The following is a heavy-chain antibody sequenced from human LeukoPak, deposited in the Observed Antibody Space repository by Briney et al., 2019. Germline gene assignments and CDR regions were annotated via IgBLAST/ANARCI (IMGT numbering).Heavy chain of an antibody. Sequence: TLSLTRAVYGGAFSWYYWNWMGQPAWKGMEWIGEINHSGSTNYNPSLKSRVTISVDTSKNQFSLKLSSVTAADTAVYYCARGPIYGDYADAFDIWGQGTMVTVSS. CDR3: ARGPIYGDYADAFDI. CDR1: GGAFSWYY. V-gene: IGHV4-34*01. J-gene: IGHJ3*02. D-gene: IGHD4-17*01. CDR2: INHSGST.